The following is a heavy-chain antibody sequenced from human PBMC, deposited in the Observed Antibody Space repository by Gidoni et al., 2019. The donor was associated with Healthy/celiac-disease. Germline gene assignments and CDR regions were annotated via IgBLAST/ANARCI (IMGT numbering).Heavy chain of an antibody. V-gene: IGHV3-23*01. D-gene: IGHD1-1*01. J-gene: IGHJ4*02. Sequence: TISRDNSKNTLYLQMNSLRAEDTAVYYCAKTTDGTEIDYWGQGTLVTVSS. CDR3: AKTTDGTEIDY.